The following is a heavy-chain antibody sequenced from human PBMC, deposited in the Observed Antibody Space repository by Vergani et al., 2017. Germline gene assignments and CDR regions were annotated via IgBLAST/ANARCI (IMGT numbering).Heavy chain of an antibody. CDR2: ISSSRSYI. Sequence: EVQLVESGGGLVKPGGSLRLSCAASGFTFSSYSMNWVRQAPGKGLEWVSSISSSRSYIYYADSVKSRFTISRDNAKTSLYLQMNSLRDEETAVYYCARDHGLRPISSSWNYYYYGMDVWGQGTTVTVSS. CDR3: ARDHGLRPISSSWNYYYYGMDV. D-gene: IGHD6-13*01. J-gene: IGHJ6*02. V-gene: IGHV3-21*01. CDR1: GFTFSSYS.